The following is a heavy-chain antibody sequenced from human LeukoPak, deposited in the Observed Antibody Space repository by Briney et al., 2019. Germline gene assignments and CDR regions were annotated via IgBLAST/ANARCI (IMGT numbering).Heavy chain of an antibody. V-gene: IGHV3-66*01. CDR3: ARGAYGSGSYGDNWFDP. J-gene: IGHJ5*02. Sequence: PGGSLRLSCAASGFTVSSNYMSWVRQAPGKGLEWVSVIYSGGSTYYADSVKGRFTISRDNSKNTLYLQMNSLRAEDTAVYYCARGAYGSGSYGDNWFDPWGQGTLVTVSS. D-gene: IGHD3-10*01. CDR2: IYSGGST. CDR1: GFTVSSNY.